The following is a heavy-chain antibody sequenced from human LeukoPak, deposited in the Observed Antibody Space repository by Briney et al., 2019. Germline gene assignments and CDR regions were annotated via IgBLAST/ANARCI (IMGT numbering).Heavy chain of an antibody. CDR1: GFTFSSYA. CDR2: ISGSGGST. V-gene: IGHV3-23*01. D-gene: IGHD2-2*01. Sequence: GGSLRLSCAASGFTFSSYAMSWVRQPPGKGLEWVSAISGSGGSTYYADYVKGRFTSSRDNSKNTLYLQMNSLRAEDTAVYYCAKTPTKVVPAYSPDYWGQGTLVTVSS. J-gene: IGHJ4*02. CDR3: AKTPTKVVPAYSPDY.